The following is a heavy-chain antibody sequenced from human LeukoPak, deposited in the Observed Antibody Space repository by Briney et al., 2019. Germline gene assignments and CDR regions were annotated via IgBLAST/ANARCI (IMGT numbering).Heavy chain of an antibody. Sequence: SETLSLTCTVSGGSISSSSYYWGWIRQPPGKGLEWIGSIYYSGSSYYNPSLKSRVTISVDTSKNQFSLKLSSVTAADTAVYYCATDPYYDSSGAGYWGQGTLVTVSS. CDR2: IYYSGSS. CDR1: GGSISSSSYY. D-gene: IGHD3-22*01. J-gene: IGHJ4*02. CDR3: ATDPYYDSSGAGY. V-gene: IGHV4-39*07.